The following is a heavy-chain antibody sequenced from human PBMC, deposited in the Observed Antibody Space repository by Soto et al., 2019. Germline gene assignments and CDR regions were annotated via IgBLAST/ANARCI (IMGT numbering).Heavy chain of an antibody. Sequence: QVQLVESGGGVVQPGRSLRLSCAASGFTFSSYGMHWVRQAPGKGLEWVAVISYDGSNKYYADSVKGRFTISRDNSKNTLYLQMNSLRAEDTAVYYCAKEGTGIAVAGYYFDYWGQGTLVTVSS. CDR1: GFTFSSYG. CDR2: ISYDGSNK. J-gene: IGHJ4*02. CDR3: AKEGTGIAVAGYYFDY. V-gene: IGHV3-30*18. D-gene: IGHD6-19*01.